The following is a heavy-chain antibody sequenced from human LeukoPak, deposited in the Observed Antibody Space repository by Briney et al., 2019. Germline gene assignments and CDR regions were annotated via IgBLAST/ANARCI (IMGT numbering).Heavy chain of an antibody. D-gene: IGHD6-13*01. CDR1: GYTFTSYG. CDR2: ISAYNGNT. Sequence: ASVKVSCKASGYTFTSYGISWVRQAPGQGLEWMGWISAYNGNTNYAQKLQGRVTMTTDTSTSTAYMELRSLRSDDTAVYYCARDPPGIAAAGALDYWGQGTLVTVSS. J-gene: IGHJ4*02. V-gene: IGHV1-18*01. CDR3: ARDPPGIAAAGALDY.